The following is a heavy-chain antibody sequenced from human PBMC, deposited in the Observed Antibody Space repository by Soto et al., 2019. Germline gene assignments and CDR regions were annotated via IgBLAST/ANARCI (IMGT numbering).Heavy chain of an antibody. CDR1: GYTFTSYD. J-gene: IGHJ4*02. D-gene: IGHD3-16*02. V-gene: IGHV1-8*01. Sequence: QVQLVQSGAEVKKPGASVKVSCKASGYTFTSYDINWVRQATGQGLEWMGWMNPNSGNTGYAQKFQGRVTMTRNTSISTAYMELSSLRSEDTAVYYCAKRGYVWRTYRHDLYYFDYWGPGTLVTVSS. CDR2: MNPNSGNT. CDR3: AKRGYVWRTYRHDLYYFDY.